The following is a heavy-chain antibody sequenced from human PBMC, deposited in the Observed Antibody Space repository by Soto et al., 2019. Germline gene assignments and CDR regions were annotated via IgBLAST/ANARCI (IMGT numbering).Heavy chain of an antibody. D-gene: IGHD3-10*01. CDR1: GGSISSTSYY. V-gene: IGHV4-39*01. Sequence: ETLSLTCTVSGGSISSTSYYWGWIRQPPGKGLELIGRIYYSGSTYYNPSLKSRVTISVDTSKNQFSLKLSSVTAADTAVYYCARHRGPMVRGVTSNWFDXWGQGTPVTVSX. J-gene: IGHJ5*02. CDR3: ARHRGPMVRGVTSNWFDX. CDR2: IYYSGST.